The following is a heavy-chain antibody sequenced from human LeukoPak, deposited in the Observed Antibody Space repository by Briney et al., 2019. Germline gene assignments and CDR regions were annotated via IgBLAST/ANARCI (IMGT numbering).Heavy chain of an antibody. CDR2: ISGSGGST. D-gene: IGHD3-10*02. J-gene: IGHJ6*04. CDR1: GFTFSSYA. V-gene: IGHV3-23*01. Sequence: GGSLRLSCVVSGFTFSSYAMSWVRQAPGKGLEWVSGISGSGGSTYYADSVKGRFTISRDNTKNTLYLQMNSLRAEDTAVYYCAELGITMIGGVWGKGTTVTISS. CDR3: AELGITMIGGV.